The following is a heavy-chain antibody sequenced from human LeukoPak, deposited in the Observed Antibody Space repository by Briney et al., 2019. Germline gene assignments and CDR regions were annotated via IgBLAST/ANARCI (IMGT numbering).Heavy chain of an antibody. CDR1: GFAFSSYG. V-gene: IGHV3-30*01. D-gene: IGHD6-13*01. CDR2: ISNDGSNK. CDR3: ARDFREGLAAAPHY. J-gene: IGHJ4*02. Sequence: GGSLRLSCAASGFAFSSYGMHWVRQAPGKGLDWVAVISNDGSNKYYADSVKGRFTISRDNSKNTLYLQLNSLRAEDTAVYYYARDFREGLAAAPHYWGQGTLVTVSS.